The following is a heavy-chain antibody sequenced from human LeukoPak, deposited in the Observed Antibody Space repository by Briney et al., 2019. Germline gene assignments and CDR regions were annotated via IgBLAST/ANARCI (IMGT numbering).Heavy chain of an antibody. D-gene: IGHD5-18*01. CDR3: TRDVGGYNYGYVWFDY. Sequence: PGGSLRLSCRTSGFTFGDYAMTWVRQAPGKGLEWVGFIGGKPHGGTTQYAASVKGRFTISRDDSKSIAYLQMNSLKTEVTAVYYCTRDVGGYNYGYVWFDYWGQGTPVTVSS. V-gene: IGHV3-49*04. CDR2: IGGKPHGGTT. CDR1: GFTFGDYA. J-gene: IGHJ4*02.